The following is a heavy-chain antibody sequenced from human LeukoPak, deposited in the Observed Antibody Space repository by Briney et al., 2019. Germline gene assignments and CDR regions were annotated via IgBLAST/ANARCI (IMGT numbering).Heavy chain of an antibody. Sequence: SETLSLTCTVSGGSISSGGFYWTWIRQHPGKGLEWIGYIYYSGSTYYNPSLKGRVTISVDTSKNQFSLKLSSVTAADTAVYYCARSGFNYFDDWGQGTLVTVSS. CDR1: GGSISSGGFY. J-gene: IGHJ4*02. V-gene: IGHV4-31*03. D-gene: IGHD3-10*01. CDR3: ARSGFNYFDD. CDR2: IYYSGST.